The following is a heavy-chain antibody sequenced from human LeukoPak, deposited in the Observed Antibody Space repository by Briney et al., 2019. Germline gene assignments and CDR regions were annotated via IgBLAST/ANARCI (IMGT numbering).Heavy chain of an antibody. Sequence: GGSLRLSCAASGFSLKNYEMNWVRQAPGEGLEWISYINNGGGVTYYDYSVKGRFTISRDDARNSLYLQINRLRADDTAFYYCARDSGFCVDSSCHHFYSWGQGTLVTVSS. CDR1: GFSLKNYE. V-gene: IGHV3-48*03. D-gene: IGHD2-21*01. J-gene: IGHJ4*02. CDR3: ARDSGFCVDSSCHHFYS. CDR2: INNGGGVT.